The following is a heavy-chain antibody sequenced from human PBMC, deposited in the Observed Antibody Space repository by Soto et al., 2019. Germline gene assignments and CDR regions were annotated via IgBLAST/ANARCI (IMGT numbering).Heavy chain of an antibody. CDR2: INPNSGNT. J-gene: IGHJ2*01. CDR3: ARGTGYCSGGSCYWPGLPYWYFDL. V-gene: IGHV1-8*01. CDR1: GYTFTSYD. D-gene: IGHD2-15*01. Sequence: ASVKVSCKASGYTFTSYDINWVRQATGQGLEWMGWINPNSGNTGYAQKFQARVTMTRNTSISTAYMGLSSLRSEDTAVYYCARGTGYCSGGSCYWPGLPYWYFDLWGRGTLVTVCS.